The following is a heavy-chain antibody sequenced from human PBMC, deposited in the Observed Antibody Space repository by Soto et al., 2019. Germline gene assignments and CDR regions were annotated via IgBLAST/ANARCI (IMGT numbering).Heavy chain of an antibody. Sequence: EVQLLESGGGLVQPGGSLRLSCAPSGFTFNNYAMTWVRQAPGKGLEWVSAISGGGDTTSYEDSVKGRFTVPRDGSKNPRYLQRGVRRAEDTALYYWAKGRGGSGTLPPRVDFWGQGPRVTVSS. D-gene: IGHD3-10*01. J-gene: IGHJ4*02. CDR1: GFTFNNYA. CDR3: AKGRGGSGTLPPRVDF. V-gene: IGHV3-23*01. CDR2: ISGGGDTT.